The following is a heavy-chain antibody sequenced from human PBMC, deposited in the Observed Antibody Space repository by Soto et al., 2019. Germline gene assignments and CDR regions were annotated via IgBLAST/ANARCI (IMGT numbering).Heavy chain of an antibody. CDR3: KAIDRNGYSPQNDY. CDR2: IIPILGTA. D-gene: IGHD2-21*01. Sequence: QVILAQSGAEVKKPGSSVKISCKVSGGSFSSFSINWVRQAPGQRFEWMGGIIPILGTANFTQKFQDRVTTTAEASTATAYNTLSIPPYEDRTFNYYKAIDRNGYSPQNDYGGRGTQVTGS. CDR1: GGSFSSFS. J-gene: IGHJ4*02. V-gene: IGHV1-69*01.